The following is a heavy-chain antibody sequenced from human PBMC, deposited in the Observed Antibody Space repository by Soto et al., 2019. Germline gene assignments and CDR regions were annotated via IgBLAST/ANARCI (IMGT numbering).Heavy chain of an antibody. Sequence: KTSETLSLTCAVSGGSISSGGYSWSWIRQPPGKGLEWIGYIYHSGSTYYNPSLKSRVTISVDRSKNQFSLKLSSVTAADTAVYYCASGQLRFLEQLPFWGYYYYGMDVWGQGTTVTVSS. CDR2: IYHSGST. CDR3: ASGQLRFLEQLPFWGYYYYGMDV. V-gene: IGHV4-30-2*01. D-gene: IGHD3-3*01. J-gene: IGHJ6*02. CDR1: GGSISSGGYS.